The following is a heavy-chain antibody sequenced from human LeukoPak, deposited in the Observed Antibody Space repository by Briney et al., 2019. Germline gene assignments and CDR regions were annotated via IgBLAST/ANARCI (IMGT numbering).Heavy chain of an antibody. CDR3: ARAAAAGDFDY. CDR2: IYYSGST. J-gene: IGHJ4*02. CDR1: GGSISSSSYY. Sequence: SETLSLTCTVSGGSISSSSYYWGWIRQPPGKGLEWIGSIYYSGSTYYNPSLKSRVTISVDRSKNQFSLKLSSVTAADTAVYYCARAAAAGDFDYWGQGTLVTVSS. D-gene: IGHD6-13*01. V-gene: IGHV4-39*07.